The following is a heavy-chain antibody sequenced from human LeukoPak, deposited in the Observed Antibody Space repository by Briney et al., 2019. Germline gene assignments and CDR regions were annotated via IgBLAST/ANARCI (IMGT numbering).Heavy chain of an antibody. CDR2: IYSGGKT. J-gene: IGHJ4*02. CDR3: ARDGSSGWSHDY. Sequence: SGGSLRLSCAASGFTVSGNYRSWVRQAPGKGLEWVSAIYSGGKTYYADSVKGRFTISRDSSKNTLYLQMNSLRAEDTAVYYCARDGSSGWSHDYWGQGALVTVSS. CDR1: GFTVSGNY. V-gene: IGHV3-66*01. D-gene: IGHD6-19*01.